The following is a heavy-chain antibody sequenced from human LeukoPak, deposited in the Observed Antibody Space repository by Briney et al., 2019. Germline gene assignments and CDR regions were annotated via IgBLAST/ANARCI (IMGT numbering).Heavy chain of an antibody. CDR1: GGSISNYY. CDR3: ARAVSGRFDY. J-gene: IGHJ4*02. V-gene: IGHV4-4*07. CDR2: IYSSGST. D-gene: IGHD6-19*01. Sequence: PSETLSLTCTVSGGSISNYYWSWVRQPAGKGLEWIGRIYSSGSTYYNPSLKSRVTISVDTSKNQFSLKLSSVTAADTAIYYCARAVSGRFDYWGQGTLVTVSS.